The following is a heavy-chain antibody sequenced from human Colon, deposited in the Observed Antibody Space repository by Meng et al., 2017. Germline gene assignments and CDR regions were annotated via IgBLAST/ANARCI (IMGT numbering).Heavy chain of an antibody. D-gene: IGHD1-1*01. CDR3: ARDRVQLGFDP. V-gene: IGHV3-11*01. J-gene: IGHJ5*02. CDR2: ISNGGGPI. CDR1: GFTFGDYY. Sequence: GESLKISCTASGFTFGDYYMNWIRQAPGKGLEWLSSISNGGGPIYYADSVKGRFTISRDNAKDSLYVQIASLRAEDTAVYFCARDRVQLGFDPWGQGTQVTVSS.